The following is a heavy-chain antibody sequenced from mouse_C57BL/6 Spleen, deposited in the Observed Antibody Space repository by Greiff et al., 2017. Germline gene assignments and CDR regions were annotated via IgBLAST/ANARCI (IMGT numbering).Heavy chain of an antibody. V-gene: IGHV1-64*01. CDR1: GYTFTSYW. D-gene: IGHD1-1*01. CDR2: IHPNSGST. J-gene: IGHJ2*01. CDR3: ARGATVVYFDY. Sequence: QVQLQQPGAELVKPGASVKLSCKASGYTFTSYWMHWVKQRPGQGLEWIGMIHPNSGSTNYNEKFKSKATLTVDKSSSTAYMQRSSLTSEDSAVYYCARGATVVYFDYWGKGTTLTVSS.